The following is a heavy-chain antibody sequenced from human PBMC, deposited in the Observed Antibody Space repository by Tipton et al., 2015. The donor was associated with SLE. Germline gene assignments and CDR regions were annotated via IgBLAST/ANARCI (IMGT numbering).Heavy chain of an antibody. V-gene: IGHV4-34*01. CDR2: INHSGST. CDR3: ASSGYSSSRRYFDY. J-gene: IGHJ4*02. CDR1: GGSFSGYY. Sequence: TLSLTCAVYGGSFSGYYWSWIRQPPGKGLEWIGEINHSGSTNYNPSLKSRVTISVDTSKNQFSLKLSSVTAADTAVYYCASSGYSSSRRYFDYWGQGTPVTVSS. D-gene: IGHD6-13*01.